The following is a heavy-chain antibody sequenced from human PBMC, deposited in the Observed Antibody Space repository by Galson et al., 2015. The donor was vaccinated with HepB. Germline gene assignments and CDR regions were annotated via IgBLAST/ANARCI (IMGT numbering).Heavy chain of an antibody. D-gene: IGHD4-23*01. CDR3: ARSNKGLGSGHYGGGYFDL. CDR2: VYRGGGR. Sequence: SLRLSCAASGFTVRGNYMTWVRQAPGKGLEWVSVVYRGGGRYYADFVQGRFTISRDDSKNTLYLQLNSLRVEDTAVYYCARSNKGLGSGHYGGGYFDLWGRGTLVTVSS. J-gene: IGHJ2*01. V-gene: IGHV3-66*01. CDR1: GFTVRGNY.